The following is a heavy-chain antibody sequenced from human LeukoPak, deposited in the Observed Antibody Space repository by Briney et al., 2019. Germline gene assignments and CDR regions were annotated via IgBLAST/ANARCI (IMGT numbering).Heavy chain of an antibody. V-gene: IGHV1-18*01. CDR3: ARDYDIVVVPAAMVGFDP. D-gene: IGHD2-2*01. Sequence: GASVKVSCKASGYTFTSYGISWVRQAPGQGLEWMGWISAYNGNTSYAQKLQGRVTMTTDTSTSTAYMELRSLRSDDTAVYYCARDYDIVVVPAAMVGFDPWGQGTLVTVSS. CDR1: GYTFTSYG. J-gene: IGHJ5*02. CDR2: ISAYNGNT.